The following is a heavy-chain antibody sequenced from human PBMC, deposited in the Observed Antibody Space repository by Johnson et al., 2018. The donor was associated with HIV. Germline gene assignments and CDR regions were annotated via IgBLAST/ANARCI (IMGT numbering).Heavy chain of an antibody. V-gene: IGHV3-20*04. CDR1: GFTLDDYG. J-gene: IGHJ3*02. CDR3: ARVPPFGTHPDGAFDI. Sequence: VQLVESGGGVVRPGGSLRLSCSASGFTLDDYGMSWVRQAPGKGLEWVSGINWNGGSTGYADSVKGRFTISRDNAKNSLYLQMNSLRAEDTAVYYCARVPPFGTHPDGAFDIWGQGTMVTVSS. CDR2: INWNGGST. D-gene: IGHD1-1*01.